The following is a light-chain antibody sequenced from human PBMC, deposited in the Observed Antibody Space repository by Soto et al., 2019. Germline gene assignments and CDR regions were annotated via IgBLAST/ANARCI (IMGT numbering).Light chain of an antibody. Sequence: VVLTQSPATLSLSPGERGTLSCRASQSVSSSYLAWYQQKPGQAPRLLIYGASSRATGIPDRFSGSGSGTDFTLTISRLEPEDFAVYYCQQYGSSLLTFGGGTKVDIK. V-gene: IGKV3-20*01. CDR1: QSVSSSY. CDR2: GAS. J-gene: IGKJ4*01. CDR3: QQYGSSLLT.